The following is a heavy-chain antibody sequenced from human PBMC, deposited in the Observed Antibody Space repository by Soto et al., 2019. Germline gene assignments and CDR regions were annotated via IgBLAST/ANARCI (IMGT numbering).Heavy chain of an antibody. J-gene: IGHJ5*02. D-gene: IGHD2-2*01. V-gene: IGHV1-24*01. CDR2: FDPEDGET. CDR1: GYTLTELS. CDR3: ATARADCSSTSCPSWFDP. Sequence: ASVKVSCKVSGYTLTELSMHWVRQAPGKGLEWVGGFDPEDGETIYAQKFQGRVTMTEDTSTDTAYMELSSLRSEDTAVYYCATARADCSSTSCPSWFDPWGQGTLVTVSS.